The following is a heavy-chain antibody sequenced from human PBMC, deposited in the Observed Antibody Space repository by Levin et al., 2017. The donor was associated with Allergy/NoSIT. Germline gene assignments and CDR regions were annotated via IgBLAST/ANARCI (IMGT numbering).Heavy chain of an antibody. CDR2: IFSNDEK. CDR3: ARIRVGWELPYIDY. Sequence: SGPTLVKPTETLTLTCTVSGFSLSNARMGVSWIRQPPGKALEWLAHIFSNDEKSYSTSLKSRLTISKDTSKSQVVLTMTNMDPVDTATYYCARIRVGWELPYIDYWGQGTLVTVSS. CDR1: GFSLSNARMG. V-gene: IGHV2-26*01. J-gene: IGHJ4*02. D-gene: IGHD1-26*01.